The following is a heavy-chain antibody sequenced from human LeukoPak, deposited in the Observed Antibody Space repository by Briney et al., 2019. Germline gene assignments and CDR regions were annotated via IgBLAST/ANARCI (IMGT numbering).Heavy chain of an antibody. CDR1: GYTFTSYY. CDR2: IIPIFGTA. J-gene: IGHJ4*02. D-gene: IGHD6-19*01. CDR3: ARGSVIAVAGTLVY. Sequence: ASVKVSCKASGYTFTSYYMHWVRQAPGQGLEWMGGIIPIFGTANYAQKFQGRVTITADESTSTAYTELSSLRSEDTAVYYCARGSVIAVAGTLVYWGQGTLVTVSS. V-gene: IGHV1-69*13.